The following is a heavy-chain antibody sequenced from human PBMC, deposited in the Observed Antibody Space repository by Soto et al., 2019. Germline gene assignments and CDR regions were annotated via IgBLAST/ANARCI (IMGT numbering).Heavy chain of an antibody. J-gene: IGHJ4*02. Sequence: DVQLVESGGGLVKPGGSLRLSCVASGPTFSTYGMNWIRQTPGKGLEWVSSITSSGSYIHYADSVQGRFTVCRDNAKNSMYLQMNSLRVEDTAVYFCARDESAGSSTSNWGQGTLVTVSS. CDR1: GPTFSTYG. V-gene: IGHV3-21*01. CDR3: ARDESAGSSTSN. D-gene: IGHD2-2*01. CDR2: ITSSGSYI.